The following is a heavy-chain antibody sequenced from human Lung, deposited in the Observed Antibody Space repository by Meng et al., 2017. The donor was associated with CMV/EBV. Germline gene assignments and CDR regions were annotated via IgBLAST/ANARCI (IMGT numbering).Heavy chain of an antibody. CDR2: IKNDGGNDEK. J-gene: IGHJ6*02. CDR3: AKDFKGHFTMDV. Sequence: GGSLRLSCAASGFSFAVYNIHWVRQAPGKGLEWVTIIKNDGGNDEKYYADSVMGRFTISGGISKNTVYLQMNSLKPEDTAVYYCAKDFKGHFTMDVWGQGTTVTVSS. CDR1: GFSFAVYN. V-gene: IGHV3-30*02.